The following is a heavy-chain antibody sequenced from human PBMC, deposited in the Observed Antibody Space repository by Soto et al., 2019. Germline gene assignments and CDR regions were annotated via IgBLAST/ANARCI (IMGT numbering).Heavy chain of an antibody. CDR3: ARGGVFGYSYGLIYYGMDV. J-gene: IGHJ6*02. V-gene: IGHV4-34*01. CDR1: GGSFSGYY. D-gene: IGHD5-18*01. Sequence: PSETLSLTCAVYGGSFSGYYWSWIRQPPGKGLEWIGEINHSGSTNYNPSLKSRVTISVDTSKNQFSLKLSSVTAADTAVYYCARGGVFGYSYGLIYYGMDVWGQGTTVTV. CDR2: INHSGST.